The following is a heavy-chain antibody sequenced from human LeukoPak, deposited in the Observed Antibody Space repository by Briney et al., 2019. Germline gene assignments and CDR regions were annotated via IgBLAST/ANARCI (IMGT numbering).Heavy chain of an antibody. CDR3: AKGSTIAAADCADY. CDR1: GFTFDDYT. D-gene: IGHD6-13*01. J-gene: IGHJ4*02. Sequence: GGSLRLSCAASGFTFDDYTMHWVRQAPGKGLEWVSLISWDGGSTYYADSVKGRFTISRDNSKNSLYLQMNSLRTEDTALYYCAKGSTIAAADCADYWGQGTLATVSS. V-gene: IGHV3-43*01. CDR2: ISWDGGST.